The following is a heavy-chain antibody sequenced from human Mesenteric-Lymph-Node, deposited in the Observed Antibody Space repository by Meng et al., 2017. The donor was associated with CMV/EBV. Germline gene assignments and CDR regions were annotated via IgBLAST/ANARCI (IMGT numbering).Heavy chain of an antibody. Sequence: SETLSLTCDVSGGSITKAYWWSWVRQPPGKGLEWVGSIYDIGVTMYNPSLKTRVTILMERSKNQFSLNLTSVTAADTAVYYCTRDAAARPLEYWGQGALVTVSS. CDR3: TRDAAARPLEY. CDR1: GGSITKAYW. D-gene: IGHD6-6*01. V-gene: IGHV4-4*02. CDR2: IYDIGVT. J-gene: IGHJ4*02.